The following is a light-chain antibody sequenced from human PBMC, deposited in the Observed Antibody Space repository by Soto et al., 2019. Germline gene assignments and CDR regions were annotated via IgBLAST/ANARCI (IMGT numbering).Light chain of an antibody. J-gene: IGLJ1*01. CDR3: SSSASSNTRPYV. V-gene: IGLV2-14*01. CDR2: EVS. Sequence: QSALTQPASVSVSPGQSSTISCTGTSSDSGTYNYVSWYQQHPGKAPKLMLYEVSNRPSGVSNSFFGSKSGNTASLTISGLQAEDEADYSFSSSASSNTRPYVFTTGTKVTVL. CDR1: SSDSGTYNY.